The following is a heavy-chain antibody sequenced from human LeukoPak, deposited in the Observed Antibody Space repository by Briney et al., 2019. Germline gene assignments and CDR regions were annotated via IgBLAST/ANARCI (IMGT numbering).Heavy chain of an antibody. CDR2: INPSGGST. D-gene: IGHD3-9*01. V-gene: IGHV1-46*01. Sequence: ASVKVSCKASGYTFTSCYMHWVRQAPGRGLEWMGIINPSGGSTSYAQKFQGRVTMTRDTSTSTVYMELSSLRSEDTAVYYCARDFVRYFDLHAFDIWGQGTMVTVSS. CDR3: ARDFVRYFDLHAFDI. J-gene: IGHJ3*02. CDR1: GYTFTSCY.